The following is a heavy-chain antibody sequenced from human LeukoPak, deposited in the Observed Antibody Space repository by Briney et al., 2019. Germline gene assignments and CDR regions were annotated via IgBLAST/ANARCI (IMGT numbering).Heavy chain of an antibody. CDR2: IIPILGIA. CDR3: ARVGRGYSDRWWFDP. D-gene: IGHD5-18*01. J-gene: IGHJ5*02. CDR1: GGTFSSYT. V-gene: IGHV1-69*02. Sequence: SVKVSCKASGGTFSSYTISWVRQAPGQGREWMGRIIPILGIANYAQKSQGRVTITADKSTSTAYMELSSLRSEDTAVYYCARVGRGYSDRWWFDPWGQGTLVTVSS.